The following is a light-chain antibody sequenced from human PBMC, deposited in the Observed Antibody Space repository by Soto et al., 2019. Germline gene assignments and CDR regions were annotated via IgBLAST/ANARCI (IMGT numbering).Light chain of an antibody. J-gene: IGKJ4*01. CDR3: QQFSSYPLT. Sequence: IQLTQSPSSLSASVGDRATITCRASQGISSYLACYQQKPGKAPKRLIYAASTLQSGVPSRFSGSGSGTDFTLTISSLQPEDFATYYCQQFSSYPLTFGGGTKVEIK. CDR1: QGISSY. CDR2: AAS. V-gene: IGKV1-9*01.